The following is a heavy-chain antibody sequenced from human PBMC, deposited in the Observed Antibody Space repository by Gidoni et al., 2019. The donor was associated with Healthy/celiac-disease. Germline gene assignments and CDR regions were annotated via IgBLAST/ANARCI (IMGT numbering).Heavy chain of an antibody. J-gene: IGHJ6*02. CDR1: GFTFRSYG. CDR3: ARDQRPVYYYYGMDV. Sequence: QVQLVESGGGVVQPGRSRRLSCAASGFTFRSYGIHWVRQAPGKGLEWLAVRWYDGSNKYYADSVKGRFTISRDNSKNTLYLQMNSLRAEDTAVYYCARDQRPVYYYYGMDVWGQGTTVTVSS. V-gene: IGHV3-33*01. CDR2: RWYDGSNK.